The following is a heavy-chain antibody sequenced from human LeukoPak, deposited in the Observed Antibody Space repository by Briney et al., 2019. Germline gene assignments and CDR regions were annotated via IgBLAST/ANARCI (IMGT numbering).Heavy chain of an antibody. D-gene: IGHD6-25*01. CDR3: ARWGSELPDDAFDI. V-gene: IGHV3-20*04. CDR2: INWNGGST. J-gene: IGHJ3*02. CDR1: GFTFDDYG. Sequence: GGSLRLSCAASGFTFDDYGMSWVRQAPGKGLEWVSGINWNGGSTGYADSVKGRITISRDNAKNSLYLQMNSLRVEDTAVYFCARWGSELPDDAFDIWGQGTMVTVSS.